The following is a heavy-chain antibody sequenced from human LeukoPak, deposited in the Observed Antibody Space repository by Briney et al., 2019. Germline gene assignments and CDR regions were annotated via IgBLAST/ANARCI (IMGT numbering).Heavy chain of an antibody. CDR1: GFPFSSYS. Sequence: GGSLRLSCAASGFPFSSYSMNWVRQAPGKGLEWVSSISSSSSYIYYADSVKGRFTISRDNAKNSLYLQMNSLRAEDTAVYYCAREARWYCSSTSCSYGAFDIWGQGTMVTVSS. V-gene: IGHV3-21*01. CDR3: AREARWYCSSTSCSYGAFDI. D-gene: IGHD2-2*01. J-gene: IGHJ3*02. CDR2: ISSSSSYI.